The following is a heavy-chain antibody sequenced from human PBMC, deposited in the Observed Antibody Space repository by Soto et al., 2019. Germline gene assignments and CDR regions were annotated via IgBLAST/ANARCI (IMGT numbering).Heavy chain of an antibody. J-gene: IGHJ6*02. Sequence: GGSLRLSCAASGFTFSSYGMHWVRQAPGKGLEWVAVISYDGSNKYYADSVKGRFTISRDNSKNTLYLQMNSLRAEDTAVYYCANGDYAWYYGMDVWGQGTTVTVSS. CDR3: ANGDYAWYYGMDV. CDR1: GFTFSSYG. D-gene: IGHD4-17*01. V-gene: IGHV3-30*18. CDR2: ISYDGSNK.